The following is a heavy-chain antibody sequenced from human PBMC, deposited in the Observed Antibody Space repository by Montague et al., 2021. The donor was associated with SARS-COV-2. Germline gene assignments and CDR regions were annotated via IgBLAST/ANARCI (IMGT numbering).Heavy chain of an antibody. Sequence: SLRLSCAASGFTFTSHPMSWVRQAPGKGLEWVSGISGSGESTYYADSVKGRFTVSRDNSKNTAHLQMNSLRAEDTAVCYCARDPQYSKSWLHTIFENWGQGTLVTVSS. CDR1: GFTFTSHP. V-gene: IGHV3-23*01. D-gene: IGHD6-13*01. J-gene: IGHJ4*02. CDR2: ISGSGEST. CDR3: ARDPQYSKSWLHTIFEN.